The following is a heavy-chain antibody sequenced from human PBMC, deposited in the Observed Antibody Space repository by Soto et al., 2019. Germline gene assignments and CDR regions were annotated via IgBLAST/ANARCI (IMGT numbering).Heavy chain of an antibody. CDR1: GGAVSSGSYY. CDR2: LYYTGST. V-gene: IGHV4-61*01. J-gene: IGHJ4*02. Sequence: SETLSLTCTVSGGAVSSGSYYWSWIRQSPGKGLEWIGYLYYTGSTYYNPSLKSRVTISADTCKNQFSLKLRSVTAADTAVYYCDREGNRYRHDFDSWGRRSLVTVSS. CDR3: DREGNRYRHDFDS. D-gene: IGHD1-26*01.